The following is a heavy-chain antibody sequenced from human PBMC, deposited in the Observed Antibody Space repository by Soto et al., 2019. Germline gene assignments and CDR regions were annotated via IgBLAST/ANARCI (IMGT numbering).Heavy chain of an antibody. CDR1: GFTFRSYV. CDR2: TSYDGSDK. Sequence: QVQLVESGGGVVQPGTSLRVSCVGSGFTFRSYVIHWVRQAPGKGLEWVALTSYDGSDKYYGYTVRGRFTISRDNSRNTGDLQMDSLRLEDAALYYGAGWGTTGGFDVWVQGTLVSVSS. J-gene: IGHJ1*01. V-gene: IGHV3-30*19. D-gene: IGHD3-9*01. CDR3: AGWGTTGGFDV.